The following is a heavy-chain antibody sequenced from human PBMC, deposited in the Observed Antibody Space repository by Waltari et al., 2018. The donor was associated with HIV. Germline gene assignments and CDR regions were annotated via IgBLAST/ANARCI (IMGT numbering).Heavy chain of an antibody. D-gene: IGHD3-10*01. J-gene: IGHJ3*02. CDR1: GYTFSNYG. Sequence: QVQLVQSGAEVKKPGASVKVSCKASGYTFSNYGITWVRQAPGQGLEWMGWVTPYNGNTKYARNVEDRVTMTTDTSTTTAYMELRSLRSDDTALYDCARDRGKYYGSGTDAFDIWGQGTMVTVSS. V-gene: IGHV1-18*01. CDR2: VTPYNGNT. CDR3: ARDRGKYYGSGTDAFDI.